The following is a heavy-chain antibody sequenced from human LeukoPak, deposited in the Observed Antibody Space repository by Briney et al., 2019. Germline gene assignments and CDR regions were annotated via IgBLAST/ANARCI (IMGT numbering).Heavy chain of an antibody. CDR3: ATEGSTISYGMDV. D-gene: IGHD3-3*01. J-gene: IGHJ6*02. CDR2: IIPIFGIA. Sequence: SVKVSCKASGGTFSSYAISWVRQAPGRGLEWMGRIIPIFGIANYAQKFQGRVTITADKSTSTAYMELSSLRSEDTAVYYCATEGSTISYGMDVWGQGTTVTVSS. V-gene: IGHV1-69*04. CDR1: GGTFSSYA.